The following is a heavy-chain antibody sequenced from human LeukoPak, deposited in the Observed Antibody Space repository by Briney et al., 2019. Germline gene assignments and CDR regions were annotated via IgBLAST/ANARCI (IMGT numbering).Heavy chain of an antibody. CDR1: GFSVSSKY. CDR3: ATYRQVLLPFES. J-gene: IGHJ4*02. CDR2: ISGSGGST. V-gene: IGHV3-23*01. Sequence: GGSLRLSCAASGFSVSSKYMSWVRQAPGKGLEWVSAISGSGGSTYYADSVRGRFTISRDNSKSTLSLQMNSLRAEDTAIYYCATYRQVLLPFESWGQGTLVTVSS. D-gene: IGHD2-8*02.